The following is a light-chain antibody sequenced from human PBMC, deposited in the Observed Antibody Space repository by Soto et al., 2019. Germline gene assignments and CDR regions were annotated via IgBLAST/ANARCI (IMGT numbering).Light chain of an antibody. CDR3: QQYNNYPRT. CDR1: QSIGRW. CDR2: DAS. V-gene: IGKV1-5*01. Sequence: DIQMTQSPNTLSASVGDRVTITCRASQSIGRWLAWYQQKPGKAPKLLIYDASNLESGVPSRFSGSGSGTEFTLTISSLQPDDFATYYCQQYNNYPRTFGQGTKVEIK. J-gene: IGKJ1*01.